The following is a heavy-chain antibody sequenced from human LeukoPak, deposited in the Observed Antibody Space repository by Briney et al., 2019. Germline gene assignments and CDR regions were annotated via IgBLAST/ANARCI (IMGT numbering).Heavy chain of an antibody. D-gene: IGHD6-13*01. V-gene: IGHV4-59*01. CDR3: ARGDTGYSSSSY. J-gene: IGHJ4*02. CDR2: IYYSGT. Sequence: PETLSLTCTVSGGSISSYYWSWIRQPPGKGLEWIGYIYYSGTNYNPSLNSRVTISLDTSKNQFSLKVNSVTAADTAVYYCARGDTGYSSSSYWGQGTLVTVSS. CDR1: GGSISSYY.